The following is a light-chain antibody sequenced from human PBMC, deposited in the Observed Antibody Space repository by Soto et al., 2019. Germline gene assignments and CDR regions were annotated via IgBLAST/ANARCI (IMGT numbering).Light chain of an antibody. CDR2: DVT. Sequence: QSALTQPASVSGSPGQSITISCTGTSSDVGGFNYVSWYQQHPGKAPKLMIYDVTNRASGVSYRFSGSKSGNTASLTISGLQAEDEADYYFNSYTSSSTYVFGTGTKLDVL. V-gene: IGLV2-14*03. CDR3: NSYTSSSTYV. CDR1: SSDVGGFNY. J-gene: IGLJ1*01.